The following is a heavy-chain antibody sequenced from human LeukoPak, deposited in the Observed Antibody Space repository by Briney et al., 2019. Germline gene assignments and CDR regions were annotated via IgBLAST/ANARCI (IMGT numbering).Heavy chain of an antibody. CDR3: AKWGLEALDY. D-gene: IGHD3-16*01. CDR2: ISYDGSNK. J-gene: IGHJ4*02. V-gene: IGHV3-30*18. Sequence: GGSLRLSCAASGFTFSSYGMHWVRQAPGKGLEWVAVISYDGSNKYYADSVKGRFTISRDNSKNTLYLQMNSLRAEDTAVYYCAKWGLEALDYWGQGTLVTVSS. CDR1: GFTFSSYG.